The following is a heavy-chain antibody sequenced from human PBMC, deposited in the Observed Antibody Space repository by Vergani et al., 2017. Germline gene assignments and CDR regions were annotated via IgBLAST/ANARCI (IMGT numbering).Heavy chain of an antibody. J-gene: IGHJ3*02. CDR3: ARAGIVGATGCAFDI. D-gene: IGHD1-26*01. CDR2: IYYSGST. V-gene: IGHV4-39*07. Sequence: QLQLQESGPGLVKPSETLSLTCTVSGGSISSSSYYWGWIRQPPGKGLEWIGSIYYSGSTYYNPSLKSRVTISVDTSKNQFSLKLSSVTAADTAVYYCARAGIVGATGCAFDIWGQGTMVTVSS. CDR1: GGSISSSSYY.